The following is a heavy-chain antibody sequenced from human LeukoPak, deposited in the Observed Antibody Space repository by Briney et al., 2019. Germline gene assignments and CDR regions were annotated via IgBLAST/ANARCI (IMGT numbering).Heavy chain of an antibody. CDR2: INPNSGGT. V-gene: IGHV1-2*02. D-gene: IGHD5-12*01. CDR3: AREGERWLQLRYGMDV. Sequence: GASVKVSCKASGYTFTGYYMHWVRQAPGQGLEWMGWINPNSGGTNYAQKFQGRVTMTRDTSISTAYMELSRLRSDDTAVYYCAREGERWLQLRYGMDVWGQGTTVTVSS. CDR1: GYTFTGYY. J-gene: IGHJ6*02.